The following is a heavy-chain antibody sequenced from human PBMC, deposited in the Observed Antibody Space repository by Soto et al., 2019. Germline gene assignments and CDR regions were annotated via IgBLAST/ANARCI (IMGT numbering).Heavy chain of an antibody. CDR2: ISAYNGNT. Sequence: ASVKVSCKASGYTFTSYGISWVRQAPGQGLEWMGWISAYNGNTNYAQKLQGRVTMTTDTSTSTAYMELRSLRSDDTAVYYCARDAPLYYYDSVRFDPWGQGTLVTSPQ. CDR1: GYTFTSYG. D-gene: IGHD3-22*01. CDR3: ARDAPLYYYDSVRFDP. V-gene: IGHV1-18*01. J-gene: IGHJ5*02.